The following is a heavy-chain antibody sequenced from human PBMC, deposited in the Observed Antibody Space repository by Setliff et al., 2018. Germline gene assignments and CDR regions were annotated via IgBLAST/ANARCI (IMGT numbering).Heavy chain of an antibody. J-gene: IGHJ5*02. CDR1: GVSINNGDYY. CDR2: IYYSGST. CDR3: ARDRFGGGWFDP. Sequence: SETLSLTCTVSGVSINNGDYYWSWIRQPPGKGLEWIGYIYYSGSTHYNPSLKSRLTISVDTSKNHFSLTLNSVTAADTAVYYCARDRFGGGWFDPWGQGTLVTVS. V-gene: IGHV4-30-4*08. D-gene: IGHD3-10*01.